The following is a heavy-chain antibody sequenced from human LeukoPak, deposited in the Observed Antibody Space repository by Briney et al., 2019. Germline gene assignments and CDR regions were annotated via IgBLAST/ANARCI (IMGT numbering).Heavy chain of an antibody. CDR2: ISGSGGST. D-gene: IGHD3-10*01. CDR1: GFTFSSYA. J-gene: IGHJ4*02. V-gene: IGHV3-23*01. CDR3: ARMGNYYGSGSTRYYFDY. Sequence: GGSLRLSCAASGFTFSSYAMSWVRQAPGKGLEWVSAISGSGGSTYYADSVKGRFTISRDNSKNTLYLQMNSLRAEDTAVYYCARMGNYYGSGSTRYYFDYWGQGTLVTVSS.